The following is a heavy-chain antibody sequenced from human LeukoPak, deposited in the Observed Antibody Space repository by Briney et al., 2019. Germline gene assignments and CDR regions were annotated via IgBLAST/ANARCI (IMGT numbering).Heavy chain of an antibody. J-gene: IGHJ4*02. CDR2: ISGGGGST. CDR1: GFTFTSYS. Sequence: GGSLRLSCAASGFTFTSYSMNWVRQAPGKGLEWVSTISGGGGSTYYADSVKGRFTVSRDDSKNTLYLQMNSLRAEDTAVYYCAKDGGLWVSAHWGDSWGRGTLVTVSS. V-gene: IGHV3-23*01. D-gene: IGHD7-27*01. CDR3: AKDGGLWVSAHWGDS.